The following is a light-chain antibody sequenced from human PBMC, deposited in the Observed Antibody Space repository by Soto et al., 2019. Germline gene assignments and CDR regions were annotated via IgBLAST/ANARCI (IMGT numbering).Light chain of an antibody. J-gene: IGKJ1*01. V-gene: IGKV3-11*01. Sequence: EIVLTQSPATLSSSPGETATLSCRASQYVGTRLAWYQHKPGQAPRLLIYYTSNRATGIPARFSGSGSGPDFTLTICSLAPEDFAIYYCHQRQSWPRTSGQGTKVDIK. CDR1: QYVGTR. CDR3: HQRQSWPRT. CDR2: YTS.